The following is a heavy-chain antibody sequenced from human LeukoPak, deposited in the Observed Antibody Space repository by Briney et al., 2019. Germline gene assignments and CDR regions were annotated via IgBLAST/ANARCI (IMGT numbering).Heavy chain of an antibody. Sequence: GGSLRLSCAASGFTFSSYSMNWVRQAPGKGLEGVASISSSSSYIYYADSVEGRFTISRDNAKTSLYLQMNSLRAEETAVYYCARIGATTSYWGQGTLVTVSS. D-gene: IGHD1-26*01. J-gene: IGHJ4*02. CDR2: ISSSSSYI. CDR1: GFTFSSYS. V-gene: IGHV3-21*01. CDR3: ARIGATTSY.